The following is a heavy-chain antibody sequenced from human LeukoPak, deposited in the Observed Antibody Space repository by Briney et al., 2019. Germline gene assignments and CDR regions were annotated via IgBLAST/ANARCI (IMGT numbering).Heavy chain of an antibody. V-gene: IGHV3-23*01. D-gene: IGHD1-26*01. CDR1: GFTFRNYA. J-gene: IGHJ4*02. Sequence: PGGSLRLSCAASGFTFRNYAMGWVRQAPGKGLEWVSSISGSDDSTYYADSVKGRFTLSRDNSKNTVDLQMNSLSAEDTAIYYCAKKYSGSYLSDFDSWGQGTLVTVPS. CDR2: ISGSDDST. CDR3: AKKYSGSYLSDFDS.